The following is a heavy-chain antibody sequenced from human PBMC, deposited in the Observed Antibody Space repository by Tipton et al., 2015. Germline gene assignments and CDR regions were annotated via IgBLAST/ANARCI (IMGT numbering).Heavy chain of an antibody. V-gene: IGHV4-61*08. J-gene: IGHJ4*02. Sequence: TLSLTCTVSGGSVSSGDYYWSWIRQPPGKGLEWIGYIYYSGSTNYNPSLKSRVTISVDTSKNQFSLKLTSVTAADTAVYYCAESAYSSGSYFDYWGQGTLVTVSS. D-gene: IGHD5-18*01. CDR1: GGSVSSGDYY. CDR3: AESAYSSGSYFDY. CDR2: IYYSGST.